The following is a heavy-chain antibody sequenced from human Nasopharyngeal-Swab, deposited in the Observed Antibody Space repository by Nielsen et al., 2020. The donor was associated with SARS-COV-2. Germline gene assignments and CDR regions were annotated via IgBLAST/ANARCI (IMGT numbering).Heavy chain of an antibody. J-gene: IGHJ4*02. D-gene: IGHD6-13*01. CDR3: ARAIAAAGSY. CDR2: IKQDGSEK. V-gene: IGHV3-7*05. Sequence: VRQAPGKGLEWVANIKQDGSEKYYVGSVKGRFTISRDDAKNSLYLQMNSLRAEDTAVYYCARAIAAAGSYWGRGTLVTVSS.